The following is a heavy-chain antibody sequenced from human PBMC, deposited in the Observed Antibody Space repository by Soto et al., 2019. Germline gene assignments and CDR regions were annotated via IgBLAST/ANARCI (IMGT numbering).Heavy chain of an antibody. J-gene: IGHJ3*02. D-gene: IGHD3-10*01. Sequence: PSQTLSLTCATSGDSVSSNSAAWNWIRQSPSRGLEWLGRTYYRSKWYNDYAVSVKSRITINPDTSKNQFSLQLNSVTPEDTAVYYCAREGGQYATPSLLWFGELLDDAFDIWGQGTMVTVSS. V-gene: IGHV6-1*01. CDR3: AREGGQYATPSLLWFGELLDDAFDI. CDR1: GDSVSSNSAA. CDR2: TYYRSKWYN.